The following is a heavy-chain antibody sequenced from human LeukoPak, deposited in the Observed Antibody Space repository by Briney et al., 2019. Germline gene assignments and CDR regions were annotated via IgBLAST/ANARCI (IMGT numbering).Heavy chain of an antibody. CDR1: GGTFSSYA. D-gene: IGHD3-22*01. Sequence: SVKVSCKASGGTFSSYAISWVRQAPGQGLEWMGGIIPIFGTANYAQKFQGRVTITADKSTSTAYMELSSLRSEDTAVYYCAWGGRWRSSGPMGYMDVWGKGTTVTVSS. CDR2: IIPIFGTA. J-gene: IGHJ6*03. CDR3: AWGGRWRSSGPMGYMDV. V-gene: IGHV1-69*06.